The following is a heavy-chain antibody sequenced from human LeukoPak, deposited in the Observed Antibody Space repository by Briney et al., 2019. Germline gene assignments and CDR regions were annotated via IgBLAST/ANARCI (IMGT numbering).Heavy chain of an antibody. CDR1: GGTISRYY. CDR2: IYYSGST. D-gene: IGHD4-17*01. J-gene: IGHJ3*02. CDR3: ARDADYGDYLDAFDI. V-gene: IGHV4-59*01. Sequence: SSETVSLTCTVSGGTISRYYWSWIRQPPGKGLEWIGYIYYSGSTNYNPSLKSRVTISVDTSKNQFSLKLSSVTAADTAVYYCARDADYGDYLDAFDIWGQGTMVTVSS.